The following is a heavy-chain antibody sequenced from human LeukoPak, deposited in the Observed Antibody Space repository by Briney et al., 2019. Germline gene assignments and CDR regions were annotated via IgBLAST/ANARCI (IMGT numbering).Heavy chain of an antibody. V-gene: IGHV4-30-2*01. CDR2: IYHSGST. Sequence: PSQTLSLTCTVSGGSISSGGYYWSWTRQPPGKGLEWIGYIYHSGSTYYNPSPKSRITISVDRSKNQFSLKLTSVTAADTAVYYCVIFHEKDYYMDVWGKGTTVTVSS. CDR1: GGSISSGGYY. J-gene: IGHJ6*03. D-gene: IGHD3/OR15-3a*01. CDR3: VIFHEKDYYMDV.